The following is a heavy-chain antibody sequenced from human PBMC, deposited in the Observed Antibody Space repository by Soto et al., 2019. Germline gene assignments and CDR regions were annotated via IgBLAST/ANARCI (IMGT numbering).Heavy chain of an antibody. V-gene: IGHV4-59*01. J-gene: IGHJ1*01. CDR3: ARGGRSIAAAGTVEYFQH. CDR2: IYYSGST. CDR1: GGSISSYY. D-gene: IGHD6-13*01. Sequence: SETLSLTCTVSGGSISSYYWSWIRQPPGKGLEWIGYIYYSGSTNYNPSLKSRVTISVDTSKNQFSLKLSSVTAADTAVYYCARGGRSIAAAGTVEYFQHWGQGTLVTFSS.